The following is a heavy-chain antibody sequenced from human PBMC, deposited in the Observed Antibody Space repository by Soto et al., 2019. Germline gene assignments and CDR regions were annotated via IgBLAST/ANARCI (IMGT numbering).Heavy chain of an antibody. D-gene: IGHD3-16*01. CDR3: VNDIEPGGADC. CDR2: IILNSGHT. V-gene: IGHV3-9*02. J-gene: IGHJ4*02. CDR1: GFTSHDHG. Sequence: GGSLRLSCVASGFTSHDHGMHWVRQAPGKGLEWVSGIILNSGHTGYADSVKGRFTISRDNAKNSLYLQMNTLRVEDTGLYYCVNDIEPGGADCWGQGTLVTVSS.